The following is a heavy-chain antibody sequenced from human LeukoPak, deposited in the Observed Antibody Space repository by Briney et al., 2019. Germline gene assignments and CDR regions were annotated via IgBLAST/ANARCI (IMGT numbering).Heavy chain of an antibody. V-gene: IGHV1-8*02. D-gene: IGHD6-6*01. CDR2: MNPNSGNT. J-gene: IGHJ4*02. CDR3: ARLPKYSRPLDY. CDR1: GYTFSSYD. Sequence: ASVKVSCKASGYTFSSYDINWVRQATGQGLEWMGWMNPNSGNTAYAQKFQGRVTMSRDASISTAYMELSSLRSEDTAVYYCARLPKYSRPLDYWGQGTLVTVSS.